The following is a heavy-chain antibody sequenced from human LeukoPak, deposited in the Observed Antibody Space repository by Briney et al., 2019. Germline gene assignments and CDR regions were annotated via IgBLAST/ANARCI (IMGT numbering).Heavy chain of an antibody. CDR2: INPSGST. J-gene: IGHJ6*03. V-gene: IGHV4-34*01. D-gene: IGHD5-18*01. CDR3: VRVGYRYVINDWSRTGLGAYPTKYYYHMDV. Sequence: PSETLSLTCAVYGGSFSDYYWGWIRQPPGEGLEWIGEINPSGSTNYSPSLKSRVTISVDTSKNQFSLKLSSVAAADTAVYFCVRVGYRYVINDWSRTGLGAYPTKYYYHMDVWDKGATVTVSS. CDR1: GGSFSDYY.